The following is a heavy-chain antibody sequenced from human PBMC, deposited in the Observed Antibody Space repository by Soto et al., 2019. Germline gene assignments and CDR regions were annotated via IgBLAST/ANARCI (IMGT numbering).Heavy chain of an antibody. CDR3: ARDVAAHDPNYYYYMDV. Sequence: SETLSLTCAVSSGSISSSNWWSWVRQPPGKGLEWIGEIYHSGSTNYNPSLKSRVTISVDKSKNQFSLKLSSVTAADTAVYYCARDVAAHDPNYYYYMDVWGKGTTVTVSS. J-gene: IGHJ6*03. V-gene: IGHV4-4*02. CDR1: SGSISSSNW. CDR2: IYHSGST. D-gene: IGHD1-1*01.